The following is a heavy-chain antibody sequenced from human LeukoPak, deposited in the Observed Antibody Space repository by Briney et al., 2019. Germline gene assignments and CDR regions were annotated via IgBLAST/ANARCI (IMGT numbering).Heavy chain of an antibody. V-gene: IGHV1-69*13. Sequence: GASVKVSCKASGGTFSSYAISWVRQAPGQGLEWMGGIIPIFGTANYAQKFQGRVTITADESTSTAYMELSSLRSEDTAVYYCARVREEMATNEVYFDYWGQGTLVTVSS. J-gene: IGHJ4*02. CDR1: GGTFSSYA. CDR2: IIPIFGTA. CDR3: ARVREEMATNEVYFDY. D-gene: IGHD5-24*01.